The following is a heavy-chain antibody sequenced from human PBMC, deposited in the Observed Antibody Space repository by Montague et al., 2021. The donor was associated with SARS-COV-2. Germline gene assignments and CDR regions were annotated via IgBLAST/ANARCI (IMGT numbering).Heavy chain of an antibody. J-gene: IGHJ6*03. Sequence: SLRLSCAASGFTFSSYGMHLFRQAPGKGLEWVAVIWYDGSNKYYSDSVKGRCTISRDNSKNTLYLQMNSLRAEDTAVYYCAKDREYQLPYYYYYMDVWGKGTTVTGS. V-gene: IGHV3-33*06. CDR3: AKDREYQLPYYYYYMDV. CDR2: IWYDGSNK. CDR1: GFTFSSYG. D-gene: IGHD2-2*01.